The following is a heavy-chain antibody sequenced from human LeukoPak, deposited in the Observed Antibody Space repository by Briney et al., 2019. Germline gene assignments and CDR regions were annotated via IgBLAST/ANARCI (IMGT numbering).Heavy chain of an antibody. J-gene: IGHJ4*02. V-gene: IGHV1-69*10. D-gene: IGHD2-2*01. CDR1: GGTFINYA. CDR2: IIPLLNKA. Sequence: YSVKVSCKASGGTFINYAVGWVAQAPGHGLRCLGGIIPLLNKAVSAQKFQGRVTITADASSTTVYMEMSSLRSEDTGIFYCGISPVLIPGWLTHWGQGTLVTVSS. CDR3: GISPVLIPGWLTH.